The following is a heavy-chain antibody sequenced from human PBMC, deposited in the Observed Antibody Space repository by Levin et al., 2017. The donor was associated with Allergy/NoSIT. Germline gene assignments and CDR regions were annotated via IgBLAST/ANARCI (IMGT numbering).Heavy chain of an antibody. J-gene: IGHJ4*02. CDR3: ARALVGARAVGF. V-gene: IGHV1-46*01. CDR1: GYTFTSYY. CDR2: INPLGGST. D-gene: IGHD1-26*01. Sequence: ASVKVSCKASGYTFTSYYIHWVRQAPGQGLEWMGLINPLGGSTTYAQKFLGRVTMTRDTSTNTVYMELSSLRSEDTAVYYCARALVGARAVGFWGQGTLVTVSS.